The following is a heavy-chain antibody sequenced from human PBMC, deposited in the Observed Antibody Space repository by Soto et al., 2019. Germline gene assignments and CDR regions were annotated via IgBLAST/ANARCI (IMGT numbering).Heavy chain of an antibody. CDR2: INPNSGGT. J-gene: IGHJ6*03. D-gene: IGHD3-10*01. CDR3: ARDRGDYGSGNYYMDV. CDR1: GYTFTGYY. Sequence: ASVKVSCKASGYTFTGYYMHWVRQAPGQGLEWMGWINPNSGGTNYAQKFQGWVTMTRDTSISTAYMELSRLRSDDTAVYYCARDRGDYGSGNYYMDVWGKGTTVTVSS. V-gene: IGHV1-2*04.